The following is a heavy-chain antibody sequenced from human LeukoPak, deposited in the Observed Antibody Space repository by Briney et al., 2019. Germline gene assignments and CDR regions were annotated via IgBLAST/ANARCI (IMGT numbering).Heavy chain of an antibody. CDR1: AVTFHSYK. J-gene: IGHJ4*02. CDR3: ARVPLRGSWYLTY. D-gene: IGHD6-13*01. CDR2: ISSSSSYI. Sequence: PGGCPRRSGAAPAVTFHSYKIKWLRHAPGRTLARGASISSSSSYIYYAESVKGRFTISRENAKNSLYLQMNSLRAEDTAMYYCARVPLRGSWYLTYWGQGTLVTVSS. V-gene: IGHV3-21*01.